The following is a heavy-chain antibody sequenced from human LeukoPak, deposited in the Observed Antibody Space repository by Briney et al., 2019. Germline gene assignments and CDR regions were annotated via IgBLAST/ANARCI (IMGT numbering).Heavy chain of an antibody. V-gene: IGHV1-69*05. D-gene: IGHD2-2*01. CDR2: IIPIFGTA. Sequence: GSSVKVSCKASGGTFSSYAISWVRLAPGQGLEWMGGIIPIFGTANYAQTFQGRVTITTDESTSTAYMELSSLRSEDTAVYYCAVGMLGYCSSTSCYVDYYYYMDVWGKGTTVTVSS. J-gene: IGHJ6*03. CDR3: AVGMLGYCSSTSCYVDYYYYMDV. CDR1: GGTFSSYA.